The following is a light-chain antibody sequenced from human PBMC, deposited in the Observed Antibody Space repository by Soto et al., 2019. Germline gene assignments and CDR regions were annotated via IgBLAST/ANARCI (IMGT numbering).Light chain of an antibody. CDR2: AAS. CDR1: RDIRSW. J-gene: IGKJ3*01. CDR3: LQLDDFPLT. Sequence: IQMTQSPSSVSASIGDRVTLTCRASRDIRSWLDWYQQKPGKAPKLLIHAASKLQSGVPSRFSGGGSGTDFTLTLSNLQPDDFGTYYCLQLDDFPLTYGPGTRVHI. V-gene: IGKV1-12*01.